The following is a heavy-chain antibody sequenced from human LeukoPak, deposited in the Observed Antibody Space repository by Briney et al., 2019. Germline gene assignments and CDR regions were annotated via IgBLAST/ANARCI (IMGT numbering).Heavy chain of an antibody. D-gene: IGHD6-13*01. Sequence: GGSLRLSCAASGFTFSNYAMAWVRQAPGKGLEWVSGISDSGGSTYYVGSVKGRFTISRDNSKNTLYLQMNSLRAEDTAVYYCAKDLPSSTWYLGVFDTWGQGTMVTVSS. CDR2: ISDSGGST. J-gene: IGHJ3*02. CDR3: AKDLPSSTWYLGVFDT. V-gene: IGHV3-23*01. CDR1: GFTFSNYA.